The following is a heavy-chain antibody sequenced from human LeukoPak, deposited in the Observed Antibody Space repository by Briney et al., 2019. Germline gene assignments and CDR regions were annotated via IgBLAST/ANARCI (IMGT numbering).Heavy chain of an antibody. CDR3: ARDLTGTADY. V-gene: IGHV1-69*04. D-gene: IGHD1-20*01. CDR2: IIPILGIA. Sequence: SVTVSCKASGGTFSSYAISWVRQAPGQGLEWMGRIIPILGIANYAQKFQGRVTITADKSTSTAYMELSSLRSEDTAVYYCARDLTGTADYWGQGTLVTVSS. J-gene: IGHJ4*02. CDR1: GGTFSSYA.